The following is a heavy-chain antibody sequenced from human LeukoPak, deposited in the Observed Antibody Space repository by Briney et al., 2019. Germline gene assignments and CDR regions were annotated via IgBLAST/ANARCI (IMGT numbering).Heavy chain of an antibody. CDR1: GGSITTYY. D-gene: IGHD3-10*01. J-gene: IGHJ4*02. Sequence: SETLSLTCTVSGGSITTYYWSWIRQPPGKGLEWIGYLYHSGDIDYKPSLKSRLTISVDTSKNQLSLKLSSVTAADTAVYYCARDLPDGSGSYDFFDYWGQGTLVTVPS. CDR2: LYHSGDI. CDR3: ARDLPDGSGSYDFFDY. V-gene: IGHV4-59*12.